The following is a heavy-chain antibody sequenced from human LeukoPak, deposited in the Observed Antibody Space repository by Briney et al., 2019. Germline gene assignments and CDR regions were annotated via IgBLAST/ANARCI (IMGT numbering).Heavy chain of an antibody. CDR1: GFTVSNNC. Sequence: GGSLRLSCAASGFTVSNNCLSWVRQAPGEGLEWVSFIYSGDSTYYADSVKGRFTISRDSSKNTVHLQMNSLRAEDTAVYYCARDGGSGTSTGYNGYLYYGMDVWGQGTTVTVSS. CDR2: IYSGDST. D-gene: IGHD3-9*01. V-gene: IGHV3-66*01. J-gene: IGHJ6*02. CDR3: ARDGGSGTSTGYNGYLYYGMDV.